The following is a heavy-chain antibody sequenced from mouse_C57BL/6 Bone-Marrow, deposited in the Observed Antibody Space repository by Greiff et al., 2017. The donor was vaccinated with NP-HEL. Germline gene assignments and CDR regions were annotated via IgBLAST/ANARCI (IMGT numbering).Heavy chain of an antibody. J-gene: IGHJ3*01. CDR2: IYPGDGDT. V-gene: IGHV1-80*01. Sequence: VQLQQSGAELVKPGASVKISCKASGYAFSSYWMNWVKQRPGKGLEWIGQIYPGDGDTNYNGKFKGKATLTADKSSSTAYMQLSSMTAEDSAVYFCARRGKYYGSSWGFAYWGQGTLVTVSA. CDR3: ARRGKYYGSSWGFAY. D-gene: IGHD1-1*01. CDR1: GYAFSSYW.